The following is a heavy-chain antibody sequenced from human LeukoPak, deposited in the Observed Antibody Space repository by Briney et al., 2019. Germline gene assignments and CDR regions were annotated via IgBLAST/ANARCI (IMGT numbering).Heavy chain of an antibody. CDR2: ISYDGSNK. J-gene: IGHJ4*02. CDR1: GFTFSSYW. D-gene: IGHD3-10*01. V-gene: IGHV3-30*03. CDR3: ARASHYYGSGSYYMNY. Sequence: GGSLRLSCAASGFTFSSYWMSWVRQAPGKGLEWVAVISYDGSNKYYADSVKGRFTISRDNSKNTLYLQMNSLRAEDTAVYYCARASHYYGSGSYYMNYWGQGTLVTVSS.